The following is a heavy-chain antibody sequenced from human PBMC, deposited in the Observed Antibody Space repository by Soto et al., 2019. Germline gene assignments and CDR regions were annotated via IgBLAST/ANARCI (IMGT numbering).Heavy chain of an antibody. CDR1: GYTFTNYG. D-gene: IGHD1-26*01. Sequence: APVKVSCKASGYTFTNYGISWVRQATGQGLEWMGWMNPNSGNTGYAQKFQGRVTMTRNTSISTAYMELSSLRSEDTAVYYCARGRVPIVGATHFDYWGQGTLVTVSS. J-gene: IGHJ4*02. CDR2: MNPNSGNT. V-gene: IGHV1-8*02. CDR3: ARGRVPIVGATHFDY.